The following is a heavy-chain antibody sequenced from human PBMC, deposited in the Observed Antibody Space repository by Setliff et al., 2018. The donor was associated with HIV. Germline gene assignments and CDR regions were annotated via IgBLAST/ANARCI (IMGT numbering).Heavy chain of an antibody. CDR2: IYYNGNAY. V-gene: IGHV4-30-4*08. Sequence: SETLSLTCTVSGGSISSANYYWSWIRQPPGKGLEWIGYIYYNGNAYYYNPSLKSRTTISVDTSKNQFSLKLSSVTAADTAVYYCARGSGRSGGSCYSDYWGQGTLVTVSS. D-gene: IGHD2-15*01. CDR3: ARGSGRSGGSCYSDY. J-gene: IGHJ4*02. CDR1: GGSISSANYY.